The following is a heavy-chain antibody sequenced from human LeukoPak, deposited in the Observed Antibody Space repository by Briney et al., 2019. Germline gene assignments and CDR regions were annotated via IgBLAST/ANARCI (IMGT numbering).Heavy chain of an antibody. Sequence: GGSLRLSCAASGFTFSSYWMSWVRQAPGKGLEWVANIKQDGSEKYYVDSVKGRFTISRDNAKNSLYLQMNSLRAEDTAVYYCARGVLWFGEFGAFVIWGQGTMVTVSS. CDR3: ARGVLWFGEFGAFVI. D-gene: IGHD3-10*01. V-gene: IGHV3-7*03. CDR2: IKQDGSEK. CDR1: GFTFSSYW. J-gene: IGHJ3*02.